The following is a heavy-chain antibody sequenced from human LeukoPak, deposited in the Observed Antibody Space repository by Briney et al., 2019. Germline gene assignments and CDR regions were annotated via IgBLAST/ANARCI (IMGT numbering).Heavy chain of an antibody. J-gene: IGHJ4*02. D-gene: IGHD4-23*01. V-gene: IGHV1-46*01. CDR1: GYTFTSYY. Sequence: GASVKVSCKASGYTFTSYYMHWVRQAPGQGLEWMGIINPSGGSTSYAQKFQGRVTMTRDTSTSTVYMELSSLRSEDTTVYYCARARYGGNSPPGDYWAREPWSPSPQ. CDR2: INPSGGST. CDR3: ARARYGGNSPPGDY.